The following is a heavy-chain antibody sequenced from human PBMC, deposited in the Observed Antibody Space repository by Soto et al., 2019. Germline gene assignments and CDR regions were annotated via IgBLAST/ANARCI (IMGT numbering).Heavy chain of an antibody. Sequence: SETLSLTCAVYGGSFSSYYWSWIRQPPGKGLEWIGEINHSGSTNYNPSLKSRVTISVDTSKNQFSLKLSSVTAADTAVYYCARGRITIFGVVIINLYYFDYWGQGTLVTVSS. CDR3: ARGRITIFGVVIINLYYFDY. J-gene: IGHJ4*02. CDR1: GGSFSSYY. D-gene: IGHD3-3*01. V-gene: IGHV4-34*01. CDR2: INHSGST.